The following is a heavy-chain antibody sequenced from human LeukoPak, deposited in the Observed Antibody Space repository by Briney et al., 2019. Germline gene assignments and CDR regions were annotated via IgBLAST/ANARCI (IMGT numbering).Heavy chain of an antibody. CDR3: ATYYRGVGGRGY. J-gene: IGHJ4*02. V-gene: IGHV4-59*03. D-gene: IGHD4-23*01. CDR2: IYYTGST. Sequence: PSETLSLTCTVSGDSITRSYWSWIRQPPGKRLEWIGHIYYTGSTNYNPSLKSRVTISVDTSKNQFSLKLNSVTAADTAVYFCATYYRGVGGRGYWGQGTLVTVSS. CDR1: GDSITRSY.